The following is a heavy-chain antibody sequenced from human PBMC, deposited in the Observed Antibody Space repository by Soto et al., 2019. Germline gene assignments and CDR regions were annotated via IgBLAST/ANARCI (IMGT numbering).Heavy chain of an antibody. CDR2: SIPIFGTA. Sequence: ASVKVSCKASGGTFSSYAISWVRQAPGQGLEWMGGSIPIFGTANYAQKFQGRVTITADESTSAADMELSSLRSEGTGVYYCARDQQGYCSSTSCSHYYYGMEVWGQGTAVAVSS. V-gene: IGHV1-69*13. D-gene: IGHD2-2*01. CDR1: GGTFSSYA. CDR3: ARDQQGYCSSTSCSHYYYGMEV. J-gene: IGHJ6*02.